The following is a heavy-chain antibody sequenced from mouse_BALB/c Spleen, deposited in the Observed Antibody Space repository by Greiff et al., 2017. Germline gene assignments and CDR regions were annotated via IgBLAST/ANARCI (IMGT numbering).Heavy chain of an antibody. Sequence: EVQLQQSGPELVKPGASVKISCKASGYSFTGYYMHWVKQSHVKSLEWIGRINPYNGATSYNQNFKDKASLTVDKSSSTAYMELHSLTSEDSAVYYCAREYGNYLAWFAYWGQGTLVTVSA. J-gene: IGHJ3*01. D-gene: IGHD2-10*02. CDR1: GYSFTGYY. V-gene: IGHV1-31*01. CDR3: AREYGNYLAWFAY. CDR2: INPYNGAT.